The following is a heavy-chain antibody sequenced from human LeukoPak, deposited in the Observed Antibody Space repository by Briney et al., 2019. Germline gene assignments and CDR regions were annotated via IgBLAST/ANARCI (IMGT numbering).Heavy chain of an antibody. CDR1: GFTFSDYY. CDR3: ARDLLGWELHYFDY. D-gene: IGHD1-26*01. Sequence: GGSLRLSCAASGFTFSDYYMSWIRQAPGKGLEWVSYISGSSSYIYYADSVKGRFSISRDNAKNSLYLQMNSLRAEDTAVYYCARDLLGWELHYFDYWGQGTLVTVSS. V-gene: IGHV3-11*06. J-gene: IGHJ4*02. CDR2: ISGSSSYI.